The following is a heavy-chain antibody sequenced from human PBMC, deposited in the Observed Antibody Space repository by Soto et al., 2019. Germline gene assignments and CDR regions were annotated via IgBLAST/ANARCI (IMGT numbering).Heavy chain of an antibody. Sequence: GGSLRLSCAASGFTFSSYGMHWVRQAPGKGLEWVAVIWYDGSNKYYADSVKGRFTISRDNSKNTLYLQMNSLRAEDTAVYYCAREVVPAAMNHLDYWGQGTLVTVSS. CDR2: IWYDGSNK. CDR1: GFTFSSYG. V-gene: IGHV3-33*01. D-gene: IGHD2-2*01. CDR3: AREVVPAAMNHLDY. J-gene: IGHJ4*02.